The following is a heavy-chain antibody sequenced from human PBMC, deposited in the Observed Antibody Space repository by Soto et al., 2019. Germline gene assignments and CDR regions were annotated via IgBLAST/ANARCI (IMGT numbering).Heavy chain of an antibody. J-gene: IGHJ4*02. CDR3: ACMVRGLHNYFDY. Sequence: PSETLSLTCTVSGGSISSGGYYWSWIRQHPGKGLEWIGYIYYSGSTYYNPSLRSRVTISVDTSKNQFSLKLSSVTAADTAVYYCACMVRGLHNYFDYWGQGTLVTVSS. CDR2: IYYSGST. D-gene: IGHD3-10*01. CDR1: GGSISSGGYY. V-gene: IGHV4-31*03.